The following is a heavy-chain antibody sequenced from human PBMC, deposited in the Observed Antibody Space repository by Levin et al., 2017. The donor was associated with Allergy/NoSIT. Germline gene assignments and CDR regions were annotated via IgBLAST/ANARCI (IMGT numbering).Heavy chain of an antibody. CDR3: AKATPMRLPWLDYGMDV. J-gene: IGHJ6*02. CDR2: LSYNSATI. CDR1: GFTFDDYA. Sequence: SLKISCATSGFTFDDYAMHWVRQPPGKGLEWVSGLSYNSATIGYADSVRGRFTISRDNAKNSLYLQMNSLRTEDTALYYCAKATPMRLPWLDYGMDVWGQGTTVTVSS. D-gene: IGHD4-23*01. V-gene: IGHV3-9*01.